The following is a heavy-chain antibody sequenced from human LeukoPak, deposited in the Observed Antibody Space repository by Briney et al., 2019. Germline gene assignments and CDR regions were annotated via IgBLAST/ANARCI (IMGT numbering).Heavy chain of an antibody. Sequence: PGESLQISCQGSGSRFTSYWSGGGRQVPGKGLEGMGIIYPGDSDTRHSPSFQGQVTISADKPISPAYLQWSSLKASDTAMYYWARSTSGSYWGLDYWGQGTLVTVSS. D-gene: IGHD1-26*01. CDR2: IYPGDSDT. J-gene: IGHJ4*02. CDR1: GSRFTSYW. V-gene: IGHV5-51*01. CDR3: ARSTSGSYWGLDY.